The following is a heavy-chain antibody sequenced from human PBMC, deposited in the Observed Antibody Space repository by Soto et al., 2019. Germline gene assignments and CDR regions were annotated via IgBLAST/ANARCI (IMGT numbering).Heavy chain of an antibody. D-gene: IGHD3-10*01. J-gene: IGHJ5*02. CDR2: IFYSGTT. CDR3: ARTDYGTAYFDP. CDR1: CGSIISGNHC. V-gene: IGHV4-30-4*01. Sequence: ASETLSLTRTVSCGSIISGNHCWRWIRQPPGKGLEWSVYIFYSGTTYYNPSLKSRLTMSVDTSRNQFSLKLSSVTAADTAVYYCARTDYGTAYFDPWGQGSLVT.